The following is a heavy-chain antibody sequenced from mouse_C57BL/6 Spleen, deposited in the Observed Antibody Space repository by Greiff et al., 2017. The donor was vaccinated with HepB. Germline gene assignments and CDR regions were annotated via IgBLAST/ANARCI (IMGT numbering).Heavy chain of an antibody. J-gene: IGHJ2*01. V-gene: IGHV1-7*01. CDR2: INPSSSYT. CDR3: AIRMAYDYDGLGY. D-gene: IGHD2-4*01. Sequence: VQLQQSGAELAKPGASVKLSCKASGYTFTSYWMHWVKQRPGQGLEWIGYINPSSSYTKYNQKFKDKATLTADKSSSTAYMQLSSLTYEDSAVYYCAIRMAYDYDGLGYWGQGTTLTVSS. CDR1: GYTFTSYW.